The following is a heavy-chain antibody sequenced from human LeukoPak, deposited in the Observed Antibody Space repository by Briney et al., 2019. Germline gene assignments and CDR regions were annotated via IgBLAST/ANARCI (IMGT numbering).Heavy chain of an antibody. J-gene: IGHJ6*03. V-gene: IGHV4-34*01. Sequence: PSETLSLTCAVYGGSFSGYYWSWIRQPPGKGLEWLGEINHSGSTNYNPSLKSRVTISVDTSKNQFSLKLSSVTAADTAVYYCARGLESPYYYYMDVWGKGTTVTVSS. D-gene: IGHD1-1*01. CDR3: ARGLESPYYYYMDV. CDR2: INHSGST. CDR1: GGSFSGYY.